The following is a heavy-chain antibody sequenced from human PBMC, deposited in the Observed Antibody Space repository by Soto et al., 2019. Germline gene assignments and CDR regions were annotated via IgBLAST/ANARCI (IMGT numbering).Heavy chain of an antibody. V-gene: IGHV4-59*01. CDR1: GGSISSYY. CDR2: IYYSGST. Sequence: SETLSLTCTVSGGSISSYYWSWIRQPPGKGLEWIGYIYYSGSTNYNPSLKSRVTISVDTSKNQFALKLSSVTAADTAVYYCARAGVRGSDFDYWGQGTLVTVSS. D-gene: IGHD3-10*01. CDR3: ARAGVRGSDFDY. J-gene: IGHJ4*02.